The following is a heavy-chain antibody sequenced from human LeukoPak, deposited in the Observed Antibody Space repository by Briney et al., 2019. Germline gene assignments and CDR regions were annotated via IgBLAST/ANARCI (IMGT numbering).Heavy chain of an antibody. CDR1: GGTFSSYA. V-gene: IGHV1-69*13. D-gene: IGHD2-15*01. Sequence: SVKVSCKASGGTFSSYAISWVRQAPGQGLEWMGGIIPIFGTANYAQKFQGRVTITADESTSTAYMELSSLRSEDTAVYYCATLGYCSGSSCYGYWGQGTLVTVSS. CDR3: ATLGYCSGSSCYGY. J-gene: IGHJ4*02. CDR2: IIPIFGTA.